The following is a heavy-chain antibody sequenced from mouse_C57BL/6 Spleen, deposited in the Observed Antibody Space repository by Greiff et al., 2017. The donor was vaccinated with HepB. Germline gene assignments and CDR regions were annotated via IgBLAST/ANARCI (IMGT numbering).Heavy chain of an antibody. CDR3: ARAPSGSNAMDY. Sequence: QVQLQQPGAELVKPGASVKMSCKASGYTFTSYWITWVKQRPGQGLEWIGDIYPGSGSTNYNEKFKSKATLTVDTSSSTAYMQLSSLTSEDSAVYYCARAPSGSNAMDYWGQGTSVTVSS. J-gene: IGHJ4*01. V-gene: IGHV1-55*01. CDR2: IYPGSGST. CDR1: GYTFTSYW. D-gene: IGHD1-1*01.